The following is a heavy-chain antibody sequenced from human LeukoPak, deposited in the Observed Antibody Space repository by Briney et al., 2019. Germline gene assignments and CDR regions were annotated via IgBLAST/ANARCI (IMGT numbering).Heavy chain of an antibody. CDR2: IKADGGDK. CDR3: ARGGLWGGDY. D-gene: IGHD3-16*01. J-gene: IGHJ4*02. Sequence: PGGSLRFSCAASGFTFSSYWMTWVRQAPGRGLEWVATIKADGGDKYYVNSVKGRFTISRDNAKNSLSLQMDSLRAEDTAVYYCARGGLWGGDYWGQGTLATVSS. V-gene: IGHV3-7*01. CDR1: GFTFSSYW.